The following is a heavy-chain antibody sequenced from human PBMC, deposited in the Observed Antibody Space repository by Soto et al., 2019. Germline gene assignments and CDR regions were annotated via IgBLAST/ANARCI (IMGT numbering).Heavy chain of an antibody. CDR1: GFTFSSYA. Sequence: GGSLRLSCAASGFTFSSYAMSWVRQAPGKGLEWVSAISGSGGSTYYADSVKGRFTISRDNSKNTLYLQMNSLRAEDTAVYYCAKDHVLRYFDWLGPVSAVYWGQGTLVTVSS. J-gene: IGHJ4*02. V-gene: IGHV3-23*01. CDR3: AKDHVLRYFDWLGPVSAVY. D-gene: IGHD3-9*01. CDR2: ISGSGGST.